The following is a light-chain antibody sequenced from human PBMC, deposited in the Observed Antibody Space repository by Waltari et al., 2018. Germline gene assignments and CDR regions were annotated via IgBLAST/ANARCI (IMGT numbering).Light chain of an antibody. CDR3: QQYYSYPPPGG. V-gene: IGKV1-8*01. Sequence: AIRMTQSPSSLSASTGDRVTIPCRARQGISSYLAWYQQKPGKAPKLLIYAASTLQSGVPSRFSGSGSGTDFTLTISCLQSEDFATYYCQQYYSYPPPGGFGQGTKLEIK. CDR1: QGISSY. J-gene: IGKJ2*03. CDR2: AAS.